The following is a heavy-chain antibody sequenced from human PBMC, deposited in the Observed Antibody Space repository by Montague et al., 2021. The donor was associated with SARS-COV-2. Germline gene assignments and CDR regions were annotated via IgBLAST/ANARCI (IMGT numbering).Heavy chain of an antibody. CDR1: GDAISSYY. V-gene: IGHV4-59*01. Sequence: SETLSLTCEVSGDAISSYYWSWIRQSPGKGLEWIGYVHYTGSTKYNPSLKTRVTLSLGTPKDHFSLKLRSVTAADTGIYYCARAQNTCFIANCVNYFDVWGLGALVTVSS. CDR2: VHYTGST. J-gene: IGHJ4*02. D-gene: IGHD1-1*01. CDR3: ARAQNTCFIANCVNYFDV.